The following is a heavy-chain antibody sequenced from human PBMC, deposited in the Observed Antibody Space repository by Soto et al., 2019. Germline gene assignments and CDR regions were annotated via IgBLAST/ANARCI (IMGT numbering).Heavy chain of an antibody. V-gene: IGHV4-61*01. CDR3: ARDPVGASYYYGMDV. J-gene: IGHJ6*02. Sequence: NPSETLSLTCTVSGGSVSSGSYYWSWIRQPPGKGLEWIGYIYYSGSTNYNPSLKSRVTISVDTSKNQFSLKLSSVTAADTAVYYCARDPVGASYYYGMDVWGQGTTVTVSS. D-gene: IGHD1-26*01. CDR2: IYYSGST. CDR1: GGSVSSGSYY.